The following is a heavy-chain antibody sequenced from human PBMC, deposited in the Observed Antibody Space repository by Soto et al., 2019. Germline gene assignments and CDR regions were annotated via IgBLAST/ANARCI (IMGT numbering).Heavy chain of an antibody. Sequence: GGSLRLSCAASGFTFSSYAMSWVRQAPGKGLEWVSAISGSGGSTYYADSVKGRFTISRDNSKNTLYLQMNSLRAEDTAVYYCAKGDFSSWNYYYYGMDVWGQGTTVTVSS. J-gene: IGHJ6*02. CDR1: GFTFSSYA. CDR2: ISGSGGST. CDR3: AKGDFSSWNYYYYGMDV. V-gene: IGHV3-23*01. D-gene: IGHD6-13*01.